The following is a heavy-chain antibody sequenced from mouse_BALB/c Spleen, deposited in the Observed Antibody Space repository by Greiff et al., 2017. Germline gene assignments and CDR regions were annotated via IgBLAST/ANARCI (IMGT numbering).Heavy chain of an antibody. D-gene: IGHD2-14*01. CDR1: GYTFTSYW. Sequence: QVQLKQPGAELVKPGASVKLSCKASGYTFTSYWMHWVKQRPGQGLEWIGEINPSNGRTNYNEKFKSKATLTVDKSSSTAYMQLSSLTSEDSAVYYCARRYWAMDYWGQGTSVTVSS. V-gene: IGHV1S81*02. J-gene: IGHJ4*01. CDR3: ARRYWAMDY. CDR2: INPSNGRT.